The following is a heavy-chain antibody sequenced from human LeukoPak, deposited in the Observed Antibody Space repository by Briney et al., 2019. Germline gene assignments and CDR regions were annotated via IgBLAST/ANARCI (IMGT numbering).Heavy chain of an antibody. V-gene: IGHV1-2*02. Sequence: ASVKVSCKASGYIFSDYYMHWVRQAPGQGLEWLGWINPKSGAADYAQQFRGRVTMTRDTSVNTDYMEMKRVTSDDTAVYYCARGAEAETSPLDFWGQGTLVIVS. CDR2: INPKSGAA. J-gene: IGHJ4*02. D-gene: IGHD6-13*01. CDR1: GYIFSDYY. CDR3: ARGAEAETSPLDF.